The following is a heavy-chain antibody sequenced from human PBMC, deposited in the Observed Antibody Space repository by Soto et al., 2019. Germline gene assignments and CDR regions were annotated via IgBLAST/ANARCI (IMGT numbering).Heavy chain of an antibody. Sequence: SETLSLTCTVSGGSISSGDYYWSWIRQPPGKGQERIGYIYYLGNTAYNTSLKNQVTKSEDTSKNHLSLKLNSVTAADTAVYYCARVWGGAFDFWGQGTMVT. J-gene: IGHJ3*01. CDR3: ARVWGGAFDF. CDR2: IYYLGNT. D-gene: IGHD3-10*01. CDR1: GGSISSGDYY. V-gene: IGHV4-30-4*01.